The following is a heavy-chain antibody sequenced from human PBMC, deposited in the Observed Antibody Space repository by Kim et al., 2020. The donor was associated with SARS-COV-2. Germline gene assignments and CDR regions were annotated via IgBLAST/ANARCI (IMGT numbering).Heavy chain of an antibody. CDR3: ARDLDPYYYDSSGYFDY. J-gene: IGHJ4*02. V-gene: IGHV1-46*01. Sequence: ASVKVSCKASGYTFSSYYMHWVRQAPGQGLEWMGIINPSGGSTSYAQKFQGRVTVTRDTSTSTVYMELSSLRSEDTAVYYCARDLDPYYYDSSGYFDYWGQGTLVTVSS. D-gene: IGHD3-22*01. CDR1: GYTFSSYY. CDR2: INPSGGST.